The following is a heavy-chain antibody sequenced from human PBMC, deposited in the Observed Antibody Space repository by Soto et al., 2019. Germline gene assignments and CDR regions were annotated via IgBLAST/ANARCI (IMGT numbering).Heavy chain of an antibody. CDR1: DGSMNSDSSY. CDR3: AGLGGYVSVGYYYLWDS. J-gene: IGHJ4*02. V-gene: IGHV4-39*01. D-gene: IGHD3-22*01. Sequence: QLQLQESGPGLVKPSGTLSLTCRVSDGSMNSDSSYWGWIRQPPGKGLEWIGVINHSGSTYHNLSLKGRVTMSVDASRNQFSLKLTSMTAADTAVYYCAGLGGYVSVGYYYLWDSWGQGTLVTVSS. CDR2: INHSGST.